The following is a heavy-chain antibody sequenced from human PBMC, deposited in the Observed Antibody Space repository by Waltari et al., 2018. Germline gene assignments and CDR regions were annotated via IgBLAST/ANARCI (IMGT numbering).Heavy chain of an antibody. CDR3: AKHPTVGNFDY. CDR2: INGGGVNT. V-gene: IGHV3-23*01. D-gene: IGHD4-4*01. J-gene: IGHJ4*02. Sequence: VQLLESGGGLVQPGGSLRLSCAASGFTFSNYAMSWVRQAPGKGLEWVSVINGGGVNTYYADSVKGRLTISRDKSKNTLYLQMNSLRAEDTAVYYCAKHPTVGNFDYWGQGTLVTVSP. CDR1: GFTFSNYA.